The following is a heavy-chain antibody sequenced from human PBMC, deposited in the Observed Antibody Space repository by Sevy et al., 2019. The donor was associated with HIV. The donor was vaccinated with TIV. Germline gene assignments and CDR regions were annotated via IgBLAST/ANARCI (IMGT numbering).Heavy chain of an antibody. V-gene: IGHV3-7*01. CDR2: IKQDGSEK. D-gene: IGHD1-26*01. CDR1: EFTFSSYW. Sequence: GGSLRLSCAASEFTFSSYWMSWVRQAPGKGLEWVANIKQDGSEKYYVDSVKGRFTISRDNAKNSQYLQMNSLRAEDTAVYYCARSGGSYDYGMDVWGQGTTVTVSS. CDR3: ARSGGSYDYGMDV. J-gene: IGHJ6*02.